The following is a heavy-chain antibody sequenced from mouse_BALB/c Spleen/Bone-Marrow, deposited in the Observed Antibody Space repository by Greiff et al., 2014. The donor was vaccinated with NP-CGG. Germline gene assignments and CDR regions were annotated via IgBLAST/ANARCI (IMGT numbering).Heavy chain of an antibody. CDR2: IDPSVSYT. V-gene: IGHV1S127*01. D-gene: IGHD2-4*01. Sequence: QVQLQQSGAELVKPGASVKMSCKASGYTFTSYWMHWVKQRPGQGLEWIGVIDPSVSYTSYNQKFKGKATLTVDTSSSTAYMQLSSLTSEDSAVYYCTRGDYDWYFDVWGAGTTVTVSS. CDR1: GYTFTSYW. J-gene: IGHJ1*01. CDR3: TRGDYDWYFDV.